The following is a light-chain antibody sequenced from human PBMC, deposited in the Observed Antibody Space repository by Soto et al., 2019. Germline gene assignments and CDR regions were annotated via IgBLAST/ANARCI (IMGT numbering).Light chain of an antibody. CDR1: QSVPSTY. V-gene: IGKV3-20*01. CDR2: GTS. Sequence: VLSQSPGRVSLSPGERATLSCRASQSVPSTYFAWYQQKPGQPPRLLISGTSNRATGIPDRFSGSGSETDFTLTISRLEPEDFAVYFCQQFGNSPWTFGQGTKVEI. J-gene: IGKJ1*01. CDR3: QQFGNSPWT.